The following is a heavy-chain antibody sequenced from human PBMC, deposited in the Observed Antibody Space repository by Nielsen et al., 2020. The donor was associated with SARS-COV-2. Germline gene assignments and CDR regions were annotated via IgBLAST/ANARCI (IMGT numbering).Heavy chain of an antibody. CDR1: GGSISSHY. Sequence: PETLSLTCTVSGGSISSHYWTWIRQFPGKGMEWIGYNYYSGSANYNPSLKSRVTISIDTSNNKFSLNLTSMTAADTAVYYCATHTGSYSYYGADVWGQGITVIVSS. CDR3: ATHTGSYSYYGADV. D-gene: IGHD1-26*01. CDR2: NYYSGSA. J-gene: IGHJ6*02. V-gene: IGHV4-59*11.